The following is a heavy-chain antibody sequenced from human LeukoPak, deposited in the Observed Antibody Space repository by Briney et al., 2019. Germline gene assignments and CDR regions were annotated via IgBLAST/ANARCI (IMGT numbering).Heavy chain of an antibody. V-gene: IGHV4-59*01. D-gene: IGHD2-8*02. Sequence: PSETLSLTCTVSGGSISSFYWTWIRQPPGKGLEWVGYVDSSGSTHYSPSLKSRITISLDTSKNQFSLKLTSVTAADTAVYYCANTLIGVVGAFDIWGQGTMVTVSS. CDR3: ANTLIGVVGAFDI. CDR2: VDSSGST. J-gene: IGHJ3*02. CDR1: GGSISSFY.